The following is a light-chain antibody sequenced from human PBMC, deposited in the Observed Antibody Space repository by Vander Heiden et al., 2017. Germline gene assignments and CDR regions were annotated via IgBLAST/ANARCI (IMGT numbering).Light chain of an antibody. CDR2: AAT. CDR3: QRLNRYPWT. V-gene: IGKV1-9*01. Sequence: DIQLTQSPSFLSASVGDRVTITCRASQGISRYLAWYQQKPGKAPKLLNDAATTVQGGGPSSFSGSGAGAEFTLTSSSLQAEDFATYYCQRLNRYPWTFGQGTKVEIK. J-gene: IGKJ1*01. CDR1: QGISRY.